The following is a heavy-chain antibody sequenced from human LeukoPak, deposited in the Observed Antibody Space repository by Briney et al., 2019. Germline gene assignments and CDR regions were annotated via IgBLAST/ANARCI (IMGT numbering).Heavy chain of an antibody. D-gene: IGHD3-10*01. J-gene: IGHJ5*02. CDR1: GGSISSSNW. CDR3: ARHRVRGSGSYPGVWFDP. Sequence: PSETLSLTCAVSGGSISSSNWWSWVRQPPGKGLEWIGEIYHSGSTNYNPSLKSRVTISVDTSKNQFSLKLSSVTAADTAVYYCARHRVRGSGSYPGVWFDPWGQGTLVTVSS. V-gene: IGHV4-4*02. CDR2: IYHSGST.